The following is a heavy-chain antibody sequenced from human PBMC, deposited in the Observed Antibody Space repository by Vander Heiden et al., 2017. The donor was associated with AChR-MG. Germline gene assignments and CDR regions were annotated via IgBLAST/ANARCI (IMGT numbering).Heavy chain of an antibody. Sequence: EVQLVESGGGLVQPGGSLRLSCAASGLTFSSYDMHWVRQVTGKGLEWVSAIGTVGDTYYPGSVKGRFTISRENAKNSLYLQMNSLRAGDTAVYYCARSYSSSWYGYFQRWGQGTLVTVSS. CDR1: GLTFSSYD. V-gene: IGHV3-13*01. D-gene: IGHD6-13*01. CDR3: ARSYSSSWYGYFQR. CDR2: IGTVGDT. J-gene: IGHJ1*01.